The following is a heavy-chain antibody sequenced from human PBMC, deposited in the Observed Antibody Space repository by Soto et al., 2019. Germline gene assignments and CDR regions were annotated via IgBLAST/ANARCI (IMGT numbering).Heavy chain of an antibody. CDR3: ATGRVLFGSEY. D-gene: IGHD3-10*01. V-gene: IGHV4-59*01. CDR2: IYYNGNI. Sequence: QVRLQESGPGLVKPLETVSLTCTVPGGSITSYYWSWVRQPPGKGLEWIGYIYYNGNINYNPSLKSRLTISLDTSKNQFSLRLSSVTAADTAVYYCATGRVLFGSEYWGQGTLVTVSS. J-gene: IGHJ4*02. CDR1: GGSITSYY.